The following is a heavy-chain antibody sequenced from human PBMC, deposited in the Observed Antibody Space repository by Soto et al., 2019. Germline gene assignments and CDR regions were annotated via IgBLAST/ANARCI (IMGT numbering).Heavy chain of an antibody. Sequence: QVQLVQSGSEVKKPGASVKVSCKASGYTFTSYGISWVRQAPGQGLEWMGWISAYNGNTNYAQKLQGRVTMTPDTSPSTAYMELRSLRSDDTAVYYCARVVVVVPAAPRGWFDPWGQGTLVTVSS. J-gene: IGHJ5*02. D-gene: IGHD2-2*01. CDR1: GYTFTSYG. V-gene: IGHV1-18*04. CDR3: ARVVVVVPAAPRGWFDP. CDR2: ISAYNGNT.